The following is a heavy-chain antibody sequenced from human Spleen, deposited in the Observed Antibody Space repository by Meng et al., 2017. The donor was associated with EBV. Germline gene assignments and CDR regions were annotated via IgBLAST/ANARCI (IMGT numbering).Heavy chain of an antibody. CDR1: GGTFGNYA. V-gene: IGHV1-69*06. Sequence: QGQVVQAGAEVRKPGSSVKVSCKASGGTFGNYAISWVRQAPGQGLEWMGGIIPMFGTTDYAESFQGNVTITADKSTGTAYMELNSLKSEDTAVYYCARESIAVAGMGWFDPWGQGTLVTVSS. CDR2: IIPMFGTT. CDR3: ARESIAVAGMGWFDP. J-gene: IGHJ5*02. D-gene: IGHD6-19*01.